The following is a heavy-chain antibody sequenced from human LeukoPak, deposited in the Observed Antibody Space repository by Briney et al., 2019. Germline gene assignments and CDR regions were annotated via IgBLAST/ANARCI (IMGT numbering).Heavy chain of an antibody. CDR1: GYTFTSYD. CDR2: MNPNSGNT. CDR3: ARAKWELLHHPFGY. Sequence: GASVKVSCKASGYTFTSYDINWVRQATGQGLEWMGWMNPNSGNTGYAQKFQGRVTITRNTSISTAYMELSSLRSEDTAVYYCARAKWELLHHPFGYWGQGTLVTVSS. D-gene: IGHD1-26*01. J-gene: IGHJ4*02. V-gene: IGHV1-8*03.